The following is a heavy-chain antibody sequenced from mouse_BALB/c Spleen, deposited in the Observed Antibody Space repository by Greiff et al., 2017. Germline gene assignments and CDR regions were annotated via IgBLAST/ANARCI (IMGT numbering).Heavy chain of an antibody. V-gene: IGHV1-54*01. D-gene: IGHD1-1*01. Sequence: VQLQQSGAELVRPGTSVKVSCKASGYAFTNYLIEWVKQRPGQGLEWIGVINPGSGDTRYTQKFKGKATLTADKSSSTAYMQLSSLASEDSAVYYCARPYYGSSSYYFDYWGQGTTLTVSS. CDR1: GYAFTNYL. CDR3: ARPYYGSSSYYFDY. J-gene: IGHJ2*01. CDR2: INPGSGDT.